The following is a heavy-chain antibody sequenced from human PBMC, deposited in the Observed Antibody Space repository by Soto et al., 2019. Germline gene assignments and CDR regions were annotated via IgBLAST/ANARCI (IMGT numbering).Heavy chain of an antibody. D-gene: IGHD2-15*01. CDR1: GFTFSDHY. V-gene: IGHV3-72*01. CDR2: IRKKASSYTT. J-gene: IGHJ4*02. CDR3: TSSCVDHRYFDN. Sequence: EVQLVESGGGLVQPGGSLRLSCSASGFTFSDHYMDWVRQAPGKGLEWVGRIRKKASSYTTEYAASVKDRFTISRDDSRSSVYLQMNSLKIEDTAVYYCTSSCVDHRYFDNWGQGTLVTVSS.